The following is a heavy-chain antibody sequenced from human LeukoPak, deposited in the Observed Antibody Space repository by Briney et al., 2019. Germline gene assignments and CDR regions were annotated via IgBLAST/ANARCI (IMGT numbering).Heavy chain of an antibody. Sequence: PGGSLSLSCAVSGFTFSSYGMHWVRQAPGKGLEWVAVISYDGSNKYYADSVKGRFTISRDNSKNTLYLQMNSLRAEDTAVYYCAKDCARYGYSVDYWAQATLVT. D-gene: IGHD5-18*01. CDR2: ISYDGSNK. V-gene: IGHV3-30*18. CDR1: GFTFSSYG. CDR3: AKDCARYGYSVDY. J-gene: IGHJ4*02.